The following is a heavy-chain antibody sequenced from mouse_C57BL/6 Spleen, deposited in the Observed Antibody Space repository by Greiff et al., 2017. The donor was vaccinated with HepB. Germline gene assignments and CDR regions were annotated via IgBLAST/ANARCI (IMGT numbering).Heavy chain of an antibody. V-gene: IGHV5-17*01. CDR2: ISSGSSTI. J-gene: IGHJ1*03. CDR3: ATEGAYWYFDV. D-gene: IGHD3-1*01. Sequence: DVMLVESGGGLVKPGGSLKLSCAASGFTFSDYGMHWVRQAPEKGLEWVAYISSGSSTIYYADTVKGRFTISRDNAKNTLFLQMTSLRSEDTAMYYCATEGAYWYFDVWGTGTTVTVSS. CDR1: GFTFSDYG.